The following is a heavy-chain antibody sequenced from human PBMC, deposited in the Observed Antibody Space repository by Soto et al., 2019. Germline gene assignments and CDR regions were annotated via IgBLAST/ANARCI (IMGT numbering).Heavy chain of an antibody. J-gene: IGHJ6*03. CDR3: AKADSYSRSGTYMDV. CDR2: ISWNSGSI. Sequence: EVQLVESGGGLVQPGRSLRLSCAASGFTFDDYAMHWVRQAPGKGLEWVSGISWNSGSIGYADSVKGRFTISRDNAKNSLYLQMNSLRAEDTALYYCAKADSYSRSGTYMDVWGKGTTVTVSS. CDR1: GFTFDDYA. V-gene: IGHV3-9*01. D-gene: IGHD6-13*01.